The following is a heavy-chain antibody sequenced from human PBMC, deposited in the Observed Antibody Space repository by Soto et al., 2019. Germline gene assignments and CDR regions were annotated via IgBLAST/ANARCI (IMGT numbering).Heavy chain of an antibody. J-gene: IGHJ4*02. CDR3: AKGYDSSGYPYYFDY. CDR2: ISYDGSNK. V-gene: IGHV3-30*18. CDR1: GFTFSSYG. D-gene: IGHD3-22*01. Sequence: GGSLRLSCAASGFTFSSYGMHWVRQAPGKGLEWVAVISYDGSNKYYADSVKGRFTISRDNSKNTLYLQMNSLRAEDTAVYYCAKGYDSSGYPYYFDYWGQGTLVTVSS.